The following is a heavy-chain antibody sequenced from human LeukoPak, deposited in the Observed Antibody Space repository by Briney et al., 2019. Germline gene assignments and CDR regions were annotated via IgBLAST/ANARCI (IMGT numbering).Heavy chain of an antibody. D-gene: IGHD3-9*01. CDR3: AGNRILTGYYLFDY. CDR1: GFTFSSYS. Sequence: RGSLRLSCAASGFTFSSYSMNWVRQAPGKGLEWVSPISSSSSYIYYADSVKGRFTISRDNAKNSLYLQMNSLRAEDTAVYYCAGNRILTGYYLFDYWGQGTLVTVSS. V-gene: IGHV3-21*01. CDR2: ISSSSSYI. J-gene: IGHJ4*02.